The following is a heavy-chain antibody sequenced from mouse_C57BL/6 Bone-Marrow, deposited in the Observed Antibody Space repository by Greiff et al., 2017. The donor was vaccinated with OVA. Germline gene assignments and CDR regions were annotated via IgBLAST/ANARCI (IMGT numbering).Heavy chain of an antibody. CDR1: GYSITSGYY. CDR3: AREATMVTVRAMDY. CDR2: ISYDGSN. D-gene: IGHD2-2*01. V-gene: IGHV3-6*01. J-gene: IGHJ4*01. Sequence: VQLKESGPGLVKPSQSLSLTCSVTGYSITSGYYWNWIRQFPGNKLEWMGYISYDGSNNYNPSLKNRISITRDTSKNQFFLKLNSVTTEDTATYDCAREATMVTVRAMDYWGQGTSVTVSS.